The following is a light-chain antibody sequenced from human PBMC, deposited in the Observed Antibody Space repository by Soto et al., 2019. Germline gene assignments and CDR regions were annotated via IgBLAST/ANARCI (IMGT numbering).Light chain of an antibody. Sequence: EIVLTQSTGTLSLSPGERATLSCRASQSVSSSYLAWYQQKPGQAPRLLFYGTSSRATGITDRFSGSGSGRDFTLTISGVESEDFAVYYCQQYGISPPCTFGQGTKLDIK. CDR3: QQYGISPPCT. J-gene: IGKJ2*02. CDR1: QSVSSSY. V-gene: IGKV3-20*01. CDR2: GTS.